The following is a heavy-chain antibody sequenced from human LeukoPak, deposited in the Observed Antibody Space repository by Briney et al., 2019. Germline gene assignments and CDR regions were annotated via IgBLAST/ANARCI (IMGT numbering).Heavy chain of an antibody. Sequence: PGGSLRLSCAASGFTFSSYEMNWVRQAPGKGLEWVSTISGSGGSTYYADSVKGRFTISRDNSKNTLYLQMNSLRAEDTAVYYCAKDWPSSGWDRPWFDPWGQGTLVTVSS. V-gene: IGHV3-23*01. CDR1: GFTFSSYE. CDR3: AKDWPSSGWDRPWFDP. CDR2: ISGSGGST. D-gene: IGHD6-19*01. J-gene: IGHJ5*02.